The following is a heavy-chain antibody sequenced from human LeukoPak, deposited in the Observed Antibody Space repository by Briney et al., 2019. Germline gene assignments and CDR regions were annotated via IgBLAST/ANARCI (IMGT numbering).Heavy chain of an antibody. V-gene: IGHV3-7*01. Sequence: PGGSLRLSCAASGFTFSSYWMSWVRQAPGKGLEWVANIKQDGSEKYYVDSVKGRFTISRDNAKNSLYLQMNSLRAEDTAVYYCARDLKVATILGYYYYGMDVWGQGTTVTVSS. CDR3: ARDLKVATILGYYYYGMDV. D-gene: IGHD5-12*01. CDR2: IKQDGSEK. J-gene: IGHJ6*02. CDR1: GFTFSSYW.